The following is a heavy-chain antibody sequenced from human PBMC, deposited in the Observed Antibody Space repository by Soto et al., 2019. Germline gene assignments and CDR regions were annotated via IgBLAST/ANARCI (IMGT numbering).Heavy chain of an antibody. CDR3: ARVLSYGDYDYYYYGMDV. V-gene: IGHV4-38-2*01. CDR2: IYHSGAS. J-gene: IGHJ6*02. D-gene: IGHD4-17*01. CDR1: GYSISSGYY. Sequence: LSLTCAVSGYSISSGYYWVWIRQTPGKGLEWIGNIYHSGASNYNPSLKSRVSISVDTSKNQFSLKLKSVTAADTAVYYCARVLSYGDYDYYYYGMDVWGQGTTVTVSS.